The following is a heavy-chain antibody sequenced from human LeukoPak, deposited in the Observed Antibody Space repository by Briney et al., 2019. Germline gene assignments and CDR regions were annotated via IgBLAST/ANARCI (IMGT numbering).Heavy chain of an antibody. CDR3: ARAGRAAAGSSQLDY. V-gene: IGHV4-38-2*02. D-gene: IGHD6-13*01. Sequence: ASETLSLTCTVSGYSISSGYYWAWIRQPPGKGLEWIGYIYYSGSTYYNPSLKSRVTISVDTSKNQFSLKLSSVTAADTAVYYCARAGRAAAGSSQLDYWGQGTLVTVSS. J-gene: IGHJ4*02. CDR2: IYYSGST. CDR1: GYSISSGYY.